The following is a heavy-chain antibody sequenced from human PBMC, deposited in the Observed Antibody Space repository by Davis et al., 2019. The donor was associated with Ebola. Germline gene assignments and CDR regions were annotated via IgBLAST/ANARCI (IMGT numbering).Heavy chain of an antibody. CDR2: ISTSSSPI. J-gene: IGHJ3*02. Sequence: GESLKISCAASGFTFSSYGMNWVRQAPGKGLEWVSYISTSSSPIYYADSVKGRFTISRDNAKNSLYLQMNSLRDEDTAVYYCARDQGAIAARPSAFDMWGQGTMVTVSS. V-gene: IGHV3-48*02. CDR3: ARDQGAIAARPSAFDM. D-gene: IGHD6-6*01. CDR1: GFTFSSYG.